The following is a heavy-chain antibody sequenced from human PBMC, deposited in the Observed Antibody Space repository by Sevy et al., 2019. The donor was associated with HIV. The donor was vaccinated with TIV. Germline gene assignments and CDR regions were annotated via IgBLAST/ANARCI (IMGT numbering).Heavy chain of an antibody. V-gene: IGHV3-21*01. CDR1: GFTFSSYS. CDR2: ISSSSSYI. D-gene: IGHD3-10*01. Sequence: GGSLRLSCAASGFTFSSYSTNWVRQAPGKGLEWVSSISSSSSYIYYADSVKGRFTISRDNAKNSLYLQMNSLRAEDTAVYYCARDKRGGSGSYSLYYYYYGMDVWGQGTTVTVSS. J-gene: IGHJ6*02. CDR3: ARDKRGGSGSYSLYYYYYGMDV.